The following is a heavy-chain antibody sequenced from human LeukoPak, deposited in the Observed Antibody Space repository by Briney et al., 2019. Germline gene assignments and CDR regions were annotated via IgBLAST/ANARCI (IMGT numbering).Heavy chain of an antibody. D-gene: IGHD4-11*01. CDR3: ARVPTAVSNSNWFDP. Sequence: SETLSLTCTVSGGSISSSSYYWGWIRQPPGKGLEWIGSIYYSGSTYYNPSLKSRVTISVDTSKNQFSLKLSSVTAADTAVYYCARVPTAVSNSNWFDPWGQGTLVTVSS. CDR1: GGSISSSSYY. V-gene: IGHV4-39*07. J-gene: IGHJ5*02. CDR2: IYYSGST.